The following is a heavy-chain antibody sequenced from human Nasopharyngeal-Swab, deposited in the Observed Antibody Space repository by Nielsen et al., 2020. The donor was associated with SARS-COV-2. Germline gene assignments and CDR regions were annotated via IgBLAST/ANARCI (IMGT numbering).Heavy chain of an antibody. J-gene: IGHJ4*02. CDR1: GGSFSAYD. D-gene: IGHD3-22*01. Sequence: SETLSLTCAVYGGSFSAYDWSWIRQPPGKGLAWIGEINHSGNTNYNPSLKSRVTISLDTSKNQFSLKLSSVTAADTAVYYCARGVAGVSMIVVVLTGGSYHFDYWGQGTLVTVSS. CDR3: ARGVAGVSMIVVVLTGGSYHFDY. CDR2: INHSGNT. V-gene: IGHV4-34*01.